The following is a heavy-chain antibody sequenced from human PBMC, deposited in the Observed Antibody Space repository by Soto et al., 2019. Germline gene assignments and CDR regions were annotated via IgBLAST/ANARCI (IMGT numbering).Heavy chain of an antibody. CDR3: ARPSQSGEATTFDY. D-gene: IGHD5-12*01. Sequence: PGESLKISCKGSGYSFTSYWIGWVRPMPGKGLEWMGIIYRGDSDTRYSPSFQGQVTISADKSISTAYLQWSSLKASETAMYYCARPSQSGEATTFDYWGQGTLVTVSS. CDR2: IYRGDSDT. J-gene: IGHJ4*02. V-gene: IGHV5-51*01. CDR1: GYSFTSYW.